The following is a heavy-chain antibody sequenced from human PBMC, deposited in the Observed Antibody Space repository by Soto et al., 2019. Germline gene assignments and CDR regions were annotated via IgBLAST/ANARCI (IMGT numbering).Heavy chain of an antibody. CDR2: ISGSGGST. V-gene: IGHV3-23*01. J-gene: IGHJ4*02. CDR3: AKDRNDILTGYYATEYYFDY. Sequence: EVQLLESGGGLVQPGGSLRLSCAASGFTFSSYAMSWVRQAPGKGLEWVSAISGSGGSTYYADSVKGRFTISRDNSKNTQYLQMNSLRAEDTAVYYCAKDRNDILTGYYATEYYFDYWGQGTLVTVSS. D-gene: IGHD3-9*01. CDR1: GFTFSSYA.